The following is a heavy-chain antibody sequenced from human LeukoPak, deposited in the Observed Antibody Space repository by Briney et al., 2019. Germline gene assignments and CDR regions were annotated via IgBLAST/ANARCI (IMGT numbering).Heavy chain of an antibody. J-gene: IGHJ4*02. Sequence: SETLSLTCAVYGGSFSGYYWSWIRQPPGKGLEWIGEINHSGSTNYNPSLKSRVTISVGTSKNHFSLRLSSVTAADTAVYYCARHAFWSGYYRFDYWGQGTLVTVSS. D-gene: IGHD3-3*01. V-gene: IGHV4-34*01. CDR3: ARHAFWSGYYRFDY. CDR1: GGSFSGYY. CDR2: INHSGST.